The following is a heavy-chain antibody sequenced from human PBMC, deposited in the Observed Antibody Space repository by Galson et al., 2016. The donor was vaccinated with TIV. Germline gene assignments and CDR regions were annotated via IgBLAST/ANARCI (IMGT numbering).Heavy chain of an antibody. Sequence: SLRLSCAASGFTFHSYAMTWVRQVPGKGLEWVSGINGGGTTYYADSVKGRFTISRDNSKKSLSLQMNNLRAEDTAVYYCAKGGSAFSYGYAFDMWGQGTMVTVSS. CDR1: GFTFHSYA. CDR3: AKGGSAFSYGYAFDM. D-gene: IGHD5-18*01. CDR2: INGGGTT. J-gene: IGHJ3*02. V-gene: IGHV3-23*01.